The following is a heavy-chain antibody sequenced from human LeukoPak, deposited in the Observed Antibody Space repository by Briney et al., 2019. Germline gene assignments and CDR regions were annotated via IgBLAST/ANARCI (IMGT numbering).Heavy chain of an antibody. D-gene: IGHD3-9*01. CDR3: ARAKLRYFDWSLLT. CDR2: INPNSGGT. CDR1: GYTFTSYY. Sequence: GASVKVSCKASGYTFTSYYMHWVRQAPGQGLEWMGWINPNSGGTNYAQKFQGRVTMTRDTSISTAYMELSSLRSEDTAVYYCARAKLRYFDWSLLTWGQGTLVTVSS. J-gene: IGHJ4*02. V-gene: IGHV1-2*02.